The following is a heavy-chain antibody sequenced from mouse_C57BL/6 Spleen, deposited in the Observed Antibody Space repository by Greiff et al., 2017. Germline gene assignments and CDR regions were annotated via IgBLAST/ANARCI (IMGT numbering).Heavy chain of an antibody. Sequence: EVKLLESGPGLVKPSQSLSLTCSVTGYSITSGYYWNWIRQFPGNKLEWMGYISYDGSNNYNPSLKNRISITRDTSKNQFFLKLNSVTTEDTATYYGARGGGYAYAMDYWGQGTSVTVSS. J-gene: IGHJ4*01. CDR2: ISYDGSN. CDR1: GYSITSGYY. D-gene: IGHD2-2*01. CDR3: ARGGGYAYAMDY. V-gene: IGHV3-6*01.